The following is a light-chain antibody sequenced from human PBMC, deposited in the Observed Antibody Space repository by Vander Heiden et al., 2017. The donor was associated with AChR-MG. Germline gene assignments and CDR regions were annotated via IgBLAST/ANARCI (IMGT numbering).Light chain of an antibody. Sequence: ELLMTQSPATLSVSPGESATLSGRASQSVSSNLAYYQQKPGQAPRLLIYGASTRATGIPARFSGRGSGTEFTLTISSLQSEDFAVYYCQQYNNWPRTFGQGTKLEIK. CDR2: GAS. J-gene: IGKJ2*01. CDR3: QQYNNWPRT. V-gene: IGKV3-15*01. CDR1: QSVSSN.